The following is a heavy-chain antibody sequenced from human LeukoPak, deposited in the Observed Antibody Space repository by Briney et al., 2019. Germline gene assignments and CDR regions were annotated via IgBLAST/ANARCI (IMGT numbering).Heavy chain of an antibody. CDR1: GGSISSYY. Sequence: SETLSLTCTVSGGSISSYYWSWIRQPPGKGLEWIGYIYYSGSTNYNPSLKSRVTISVDTSKNQFSLELSSVTAADTAVYYCARDYYGSGSYYAPYDAFDIWVQGTMVTVSS. CDR3: ARDYYGSGSYYAPYDAFDI. V-gene: IGHV4-59*01. J-gene: IGHJ3*02. D-gene: IGHD3-10*01. CDR2: IYYSGST.